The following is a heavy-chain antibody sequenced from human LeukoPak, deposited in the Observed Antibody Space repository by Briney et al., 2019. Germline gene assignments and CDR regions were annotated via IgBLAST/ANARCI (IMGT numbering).Heavy chain of an antibody. D-gene: IGHD3-22*01. CDR3: ARGPYSYDSSGAFDI. CDR1: GDSISSGDYY. CDR2: ISSSGST. Sequence: SETLSLTFTVSGDSISSGDYYWSWIRQPAGKGLEWIGRISSSGSTNYNPSLKSRVTISVDTSKNQFSLKLSSVTAADTAVYFCARGPYSYDSSGAFDIWGQGTMVTVSS. J-gene: IGHJ3*02. V-gene: IGHV4-61*02.